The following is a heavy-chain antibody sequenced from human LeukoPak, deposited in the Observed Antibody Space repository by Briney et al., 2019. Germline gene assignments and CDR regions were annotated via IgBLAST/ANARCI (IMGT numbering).Heavy chain of an antibody. V-gene: IGHV4-34*01. CDR3: AREPYSSSSPFFDY. D-gene: IGHD6-6*01. Sequence: SETLSLTCAVYGGSFSGYYWSWIRQPPGKGLEWIGEINHSGSTNYNPSLKSRVTISVDTSKNHFSLKLSSVTAADTAVYYCAREPYSSSSPFFDYWGQGTLVTVSS. CDR2: INHSGST. CDR1: GGSFSGYY. J-gene: IGHJ4*02.